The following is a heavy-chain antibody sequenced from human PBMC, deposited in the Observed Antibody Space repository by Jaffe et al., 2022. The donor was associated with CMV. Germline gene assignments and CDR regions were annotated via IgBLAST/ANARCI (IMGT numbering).Heavy chain of an antibody. CDR2: INPSGGST. D-gene: IGHD3-10*01. CDR3: AREGGEDYYGSGSYYNAGPRARPFDY. Sequence: QVQLVQSGAEVKKPGASVKVSCKASGYTFTSYYMHWVRQAPGQGLEWMGIINPSGGSTSYAQKFQGRVTMTRDTSTSTVYMELSSLRSEDTAVYYCAREGGEDYYGSGSYYNAGPRARPFDYWGQGTLVTVSS. V-gene: IGHV1-46*01. J-gene: IGHJ4*02. CDR1: GYTFTSYY.